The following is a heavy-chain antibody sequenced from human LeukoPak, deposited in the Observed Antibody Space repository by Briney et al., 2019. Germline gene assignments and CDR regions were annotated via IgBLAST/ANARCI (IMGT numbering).Heavy chain of an antibody. J-gene: IGHJ3*02. V-gene: IGHV3-30*03. CDR1: GFTFSSYG. Sequence: PGRSLRLSCAASGFTFSSYGMHWVRQAPGKGLEWVAVISYDGSNKYYADSVKGRFTISRDNSKNTLCLQMNSLRAEDTAVYYCATTRYDAFDIWGQGTMVTVPS. D-gene: IGHD4-17*01. CDR3: ATTRYDAFDI. CDR2: ISYDGSNK.